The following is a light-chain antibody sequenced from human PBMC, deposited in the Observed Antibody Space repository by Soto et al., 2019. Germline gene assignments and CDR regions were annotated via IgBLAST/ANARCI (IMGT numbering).Light chain of an antibody. CDR1: QGISKD. V-gene: IGKV1-27*01. CDR2: AAS. J-gene: IGKJ1*01. CDR3: QKYNSAPRT. Sequence: DIQMTQSPSSLSASVGDRVTITCRASQGISKDLAGYQQKPGKVPKLLIYAASTLQSGVPSRFSGSGSGTDFTLTIRSLQPEDVATYYCQKYNSAPRTFGQGTKVEIK.